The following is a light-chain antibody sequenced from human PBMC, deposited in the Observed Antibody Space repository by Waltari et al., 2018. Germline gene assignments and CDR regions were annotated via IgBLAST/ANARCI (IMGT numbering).Light chain of an antibody. V-gene: IGKV4-1*01. J-gene: IGKJ2*01. CDR2: WAS. Sequence: DIVMTQSPDSLAVSLGERATINCKSSQSVLYRSNNNNYSASYQQKPGQPPKELIYWASTRESGVPDRFSGSGSGTDFTLTISSLQAEDVAVYYCQQYYSSPPYTFGQGTKLEIK. CDR1: QSVLYRSNNNNY. CDR3: QQYYSSPPYT.